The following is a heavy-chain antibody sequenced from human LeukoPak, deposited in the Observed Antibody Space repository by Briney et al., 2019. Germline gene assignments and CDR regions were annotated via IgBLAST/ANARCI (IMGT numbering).Heavy chain of an antibody. CDR2: INPNSGGT. V-gene: IGHV1-2*03. CDR3: ARGGGYDEFDD. D-gene: IGHD5-12*01. J-gene: IGHJ4*02. CDR1: GYTFSAYY. Sequence: LAASVKVSCKASGYTFSAYYMHWVRQAPGQGLEWMGWINPNSGGTNYAQKFQGRVTMTRDTSISTAYMDLSRLRSDDTAVYYCARGGGYDEFDDWGQGTLVTVSS.